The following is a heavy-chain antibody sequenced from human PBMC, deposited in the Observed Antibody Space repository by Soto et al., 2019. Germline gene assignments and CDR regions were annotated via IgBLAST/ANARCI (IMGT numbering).Heavy chain of an antibody. J-gene: IGHJ4*02. D-gene: IGHD3-10*01. CDR2: INPNSGGT. V-gene: IGHV1-2*04. CDR1: GYTFTGYY. CDR3: ARGPVKGSGSYPDY. Sequence: ASVKVSCKASGYTFTGYYMHWVRQAPGQGLEWMGWINPNSGGTNYAQKFQGWVTMTRDTSISTAYMELSRLRSDDTAVYYCARGPVKGSGSYPDYWGQGTLVTVSS.